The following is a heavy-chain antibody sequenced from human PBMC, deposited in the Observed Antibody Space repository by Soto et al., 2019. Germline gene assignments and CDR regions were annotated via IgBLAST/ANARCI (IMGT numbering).Heavy chain of an antibody. V-gene: IGHV3-23*01. D-gene: IGHD2-15*01. Sequence: EVQLLESGGGLVQPGGSLRLSCAASGFSFSTYAMSWVRQAPGTGLEWVSGISSSGGNTYYSDSVKGRFTISRDTSRDTLFLPMNRLLDEHTCRYFCAKDRISGGAPTYFDFWGQGNLVIVSS. J-gene: IGHJ4*02. CDR2: ISSSGGNT. CDR3: AKDRISGGAPTYFDF. CDR1: GFSFSTYA.